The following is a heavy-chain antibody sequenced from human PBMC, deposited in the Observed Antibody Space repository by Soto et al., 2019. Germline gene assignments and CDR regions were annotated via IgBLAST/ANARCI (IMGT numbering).Heavy chain of an antibody. CDR3: ARSKRSLGSGSYGFDY. D-gene: IGHD3-10*01. V-gene: IGHV4-61*01. Sequence: QVQLQQSGPGRVKPSETLSLTCTVSGVSVSSGTYYWSWIRQPPGKGLEWIGYIYYSGSTNYNPSLKSRVPISVDTSKNQFSLTLSSMTAADTAVYYCARSKRSLGSGSYGFDYWGQGTLVTVSS. CDR1: GVSVSSGTYY. J-gene: IGHJ4*02. CDR2: IYYSGST.